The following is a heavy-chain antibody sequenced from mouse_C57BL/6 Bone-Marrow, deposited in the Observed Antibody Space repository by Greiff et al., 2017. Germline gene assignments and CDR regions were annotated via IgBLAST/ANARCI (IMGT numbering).Heavy chain of an antibody. D-gene: IGHD1-2*01. CDR1: GYTFTSYW. Sequence: QVQLQQPGAELVKPGASVKLSCKASGYTFTSYWMQWVKQRPGQGLEWIGEIDPSDSYTNYNQKFKGKATLTVDTSSSTAYMQHSSLTSEDTAVYYCARREYGGYWGQGTTLTVSS. CDR3: ARREYGGY. V-gene: IGHV1-50*01. CDR2: IDPSDSYT. J-gene: IGHJ2*01.